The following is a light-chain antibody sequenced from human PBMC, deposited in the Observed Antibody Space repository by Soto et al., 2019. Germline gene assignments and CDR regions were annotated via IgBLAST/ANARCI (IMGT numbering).Light chain of an antibody. CDR2: AAS. CDR1: QTSSKF. V-gene: IGKV1-39*01. J-gene: IGKJ2*01. Sequence: DLKMTQSPSSLSASVGDIVTITCRASQTSSKFSNGYQQKPGKAPNLLIYAASGLQSCLPSRFSGRGSGTDFTLTISSLQPEDFASYHCQQSHSPPDTFGQGPKLEIK. CDR3: QQSHSPPDT.